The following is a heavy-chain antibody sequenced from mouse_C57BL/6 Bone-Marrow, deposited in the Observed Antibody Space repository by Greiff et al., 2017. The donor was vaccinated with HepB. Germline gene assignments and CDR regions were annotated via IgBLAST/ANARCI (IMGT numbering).Heavy chain of an antibody. D-gene: IGHD3-2*02. Sequence: QVQLKQSGPGLVQPSQSLSITCTVSGFSLTSYGVHWVRQSPGKGLEWLVVIWSGGSTDYNAAFMSRLSITKDNSKSQVFFKMNSLQADDTAIYYCAKNRRQLRLGYFDYWGQGTTLTVSS. CDR2: IWSGGST. CDR3: AKNRRQLRLGYFDY. J-gene: IGHJ2*01. V-gene: IGHV2-5*01. CDR1: GFSLTSYG.